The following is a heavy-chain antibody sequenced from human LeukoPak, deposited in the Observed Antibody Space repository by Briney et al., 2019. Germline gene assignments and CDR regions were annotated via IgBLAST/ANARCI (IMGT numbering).Heavy chain of an antibody. CDR3: ARRMYSSSWYSFPDS. D-gene: IGHD6-13*01. Sequence: PSETLSLTCTVSGGSINSYYWTWIRQPPGKGLEWIGYIYYSGSTIYNPSLKSRVTISIDASKNQFSLKLTSVTAADTAVYYCARRMYSSSWYSFPDSWGQGTLVTVSS. CDR1: GGSINSYY. J-gene: IGHJ4*02. CDR2: IYYSGST. V-gene: IGHV4-59*12.